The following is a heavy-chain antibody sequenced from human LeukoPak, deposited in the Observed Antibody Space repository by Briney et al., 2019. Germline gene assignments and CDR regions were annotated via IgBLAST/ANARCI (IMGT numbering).Heavy chain of an antibody. V-gene: IGHV1-69*13. CDR3: ARASTDIVVVPAQRNDAFDI. Sequence: GASVKVSCKASGYTFTGYYMHWVRQAPGQGLEWMGGIIPIFGTANYAQKFQGRVTITADESTSTAYMELSSLRSEDTAVYYCARASTDIVVVPAQRNDAFDIWGQGTMVTVSS. CDR2: IIPIFGTA. D-gene: IGHD2-2*01. J-gene: IGHJ3*02. CDR1: GYTFTGYY.